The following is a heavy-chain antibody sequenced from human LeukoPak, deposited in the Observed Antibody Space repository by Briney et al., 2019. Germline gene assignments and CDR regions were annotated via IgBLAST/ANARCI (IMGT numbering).Heavy chain of an antibody. CDR2: IYTSETT. D-gene: IGHD5-12*01. CDR1: GGSISSYY. J-gene: IGHJ4*02. Sequence: SETLSLTCIVSGGSISSYYWSWIRQPAGKGLEWIGRIYTSETTNYNPSLKSRVTISVDTSKNQFSLKLSSVTAADTAVYYCARGGVATIKDWGQGTLVTVSS. V-gene: IGHV4-4*07. CDR3: ARGGVATIKD.